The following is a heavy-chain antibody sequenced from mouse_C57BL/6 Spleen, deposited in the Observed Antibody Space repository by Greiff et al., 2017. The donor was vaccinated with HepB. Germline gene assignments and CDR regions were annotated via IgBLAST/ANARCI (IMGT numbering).Heavy chain of an antibody. Sequence: LVKPGASVKISCKVSGYTFTDHTIHWMKQRPEKGLEWIGYIYPRDGSTKYNEKLKVKATLTADKSSSTAYMQLNSLTSDDSAVYFCAREVYYYGSSQLWYFDVWGTGTTVTVSS. CDR2: IYPRDGST. V-gene: IGHV1-78*01. CDR1: GYTFTDHT. J-gene: IGHJ1*03. D-gene: IGHD1-1*01. CDR3: AREVYYYGSSQLWYFDV.